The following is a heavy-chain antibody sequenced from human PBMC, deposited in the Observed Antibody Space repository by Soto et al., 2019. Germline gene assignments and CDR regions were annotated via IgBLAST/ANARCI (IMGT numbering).Heavy chain of an antibody. CDR2: INPNRGGT. Sequence: QVQLVQSGAEMKKPGASVKVSCKASGYTFTGQYMHWVRQAPGQGLEWMGWINPNRGGTSYAQTFQGRVTMTRDTYISTAYMELRRLRSDDTAVYYCARGLRYDSGAYLTYYFYYYGMDVWGQGTTVTVSS. CDR1: GYTFTGQY. V-gene: IGHV1-2*02. D-gene: IGHD3-22*01. CDR3: ARGLRYDSGAYLTYYFYYYGMDV. J-gene: IGHJ6*02.